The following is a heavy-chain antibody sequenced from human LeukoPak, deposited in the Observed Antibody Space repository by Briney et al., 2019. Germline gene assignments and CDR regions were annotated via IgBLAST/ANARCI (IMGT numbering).Heavy chain of an antibody. Sequence: SETLSLTCTVSGGSISSSSYYWGWLRQPPGKGLGWIGSIYYSGSTYYNPSLKSRVTISVDTSKNQFSLKLSSVTAADTAVYHCATTYQYSNYGGVGYWGQGTLVTVSS. J-gene: IGHJ4*02. V-gene: IGHV4-39*01. CDR1: GGSISSSSYY. CDR2: IYYSGST. D-gene: IGHD4-11*01. CDR3: ATTYQYSNYGGVGY.